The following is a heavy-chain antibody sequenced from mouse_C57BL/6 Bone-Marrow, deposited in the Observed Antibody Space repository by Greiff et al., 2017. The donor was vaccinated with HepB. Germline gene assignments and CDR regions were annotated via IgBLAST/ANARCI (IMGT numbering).Heavy chain of an antibody. J-gene: IGHJ4*01. Sequence: EVQLVESGGGLVQSGRSLRLSCATSGFTFSDFYMEWVRQAPGKGLEWIAASRNKANDYTTEYSASVKGRFIVSRDTSQSILYLQMNALRAEDTAIYYCARDLGDYAMDYWGQGTSVTVSS. V-gene: IGHV7-1*01. CDR1: GFTFSDFY. CDR3: ARDLGDYAMDY. CDR2: SRNKANDYTT.